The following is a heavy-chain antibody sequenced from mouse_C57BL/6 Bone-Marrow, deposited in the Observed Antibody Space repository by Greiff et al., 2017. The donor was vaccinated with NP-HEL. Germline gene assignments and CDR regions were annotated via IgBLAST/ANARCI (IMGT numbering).Heavy chain of an antibody. CDR1: GYSITSGYY. D-gene: IGHD1-1*01. Sequence: EVQLVESGPGLVKPSQSLSLTCSVTGYSITSGYYWNWIRQFPGNKLEWMGYISYDGSNNYNPSLKNRISITRDTSKNQFFLKLNSVTTEDTATYYCARELLRPFAYWGQGTLVTVSA. V-gene: IGHV3-6*01. CDR2: ISYDGSN. J-gene: IGHJ3*01. CDR3: ARELLRPFAY.